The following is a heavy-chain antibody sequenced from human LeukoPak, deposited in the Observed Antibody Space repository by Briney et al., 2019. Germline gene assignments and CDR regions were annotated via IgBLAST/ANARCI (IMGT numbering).Heavy chain of an antibody. CDR2: IYYSGST. Sequence: PSETLSLTCTVSGGSISSGDYYWSWIRQPPGKGLERIGYIYYSGSTYYNPSLKSRVTISVDTSKNQFSLKLSSVTAADTAVYYCARTKVGYCSGGSCFIFDYWGQGTLVTVSS. CDR3: ARTKVGYCSGGSCFIFDY. J-gene: IGHJ4*02. CDR1: GGSISSGDYY. D-gene: IGHD2-15*01. V-gene: IGHV4-30-4*01.